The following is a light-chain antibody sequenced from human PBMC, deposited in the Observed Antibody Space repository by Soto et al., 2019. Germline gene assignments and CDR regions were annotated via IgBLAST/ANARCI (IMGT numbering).Light chain of an antibody. J-gene: IGKJ5*01. CDR2: AAS. V-gene: IGKV1-9*01. Sequence: DIQLTQSPSFLSASVGDRVTITCRASQGINRFLAWYQQKPGKAPKLLIYAASTLQSGVPSRFSGSGSWTEFTLTISSLQPEDFATYYCQQLKSNLITFGHGTRLEIK. CDR1: QGINRF. CDR3: QQLKSNLIT.